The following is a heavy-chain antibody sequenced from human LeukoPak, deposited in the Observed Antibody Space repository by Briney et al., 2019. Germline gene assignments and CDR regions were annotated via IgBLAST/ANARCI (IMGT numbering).Heavy chain of an antibody. Sequence: GASVKVSCKASGYNFNNYGISWVRQAPGQGLEWMGWISGYNGNTKSAQKLQDRVTMTTDTSTNTAYMELRSLRSDDTAVYYCARDILGYTTSWYRFDYWGQGSQVTASS. CDR1: GYNFNNYG. CDR2: ISGYNGNT. V-gene: IGHV1-18*01. J-gene: IGHJ4*02. CDR3: ARDILGYTTSWYRFDY. D-gene: IGHD6-13*01.